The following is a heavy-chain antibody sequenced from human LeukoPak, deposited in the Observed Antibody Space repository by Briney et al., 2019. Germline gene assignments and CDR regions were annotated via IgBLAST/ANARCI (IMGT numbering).Heavy chain of an antibody. J-gene: IGHJ4*02. D-gene: IGHD6-13*01. CDR3: ARDLAAGGTYPHY. CDR1: GFTFSSYA. V-gene: IGHV3-7*03. Sequence: GGSLRLSCAASGFTFSSYAMSWVRQAPGKGLQSVAYISQDVSHKYYVDSVKGRFTISRDTSKNTLYLQMNSLRTEDTAVYYCARDLAAGGTYPHYWGQGTLVSVSS. CDR2: ISQDVSHK.